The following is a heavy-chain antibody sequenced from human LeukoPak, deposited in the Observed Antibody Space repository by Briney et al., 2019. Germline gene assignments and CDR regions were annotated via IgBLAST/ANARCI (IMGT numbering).Heavy chain of an antibody. V-gene: IGHV4-39*01. Sequence: SQTLSLTCTVSGGSISSGSYYWSWIRQPPGKGLEWIASIYYSGTTYYNTSLKSRVTISVDTSKNRFSLKLNSVTAADTAVYFCARQSLRIGSNNWFDPWGQGTLVTVSS. D-gene: IGHD5-12*01. J-gene: IGHJ5*02. CDR1: GGSISSGSYY. CDR2: IYYSGTT. CDR3: ARQSLRIGSNNWFDP.